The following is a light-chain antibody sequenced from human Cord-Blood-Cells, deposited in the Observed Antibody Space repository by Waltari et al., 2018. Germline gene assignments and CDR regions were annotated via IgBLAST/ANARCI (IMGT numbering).Light chain of an antibody. CDR1: SSDVGGFNY. Sequence: QSALPQPPPASGSPGQSATISCTGTSSDVGGFNYSPCYQQNPGKAPKLMIYEVSKRPSGVPDRFSGSKSGNTASLTVSGLQAEDEADYYCSSYAGSNNYVFGTGTKVTVL. CDR3: SSYAGSNNYV. J-gene: IGLJ1*01. CDR2: EVS. V-gene: IGLV2-8*01.